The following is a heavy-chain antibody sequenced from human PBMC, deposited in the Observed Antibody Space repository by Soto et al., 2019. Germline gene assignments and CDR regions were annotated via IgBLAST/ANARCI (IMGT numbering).Heavy chain of an antibody. J-gene: IGHJ5*02. CDR2: IYYDAIDK. CDR3: AREGPRSILLGVASFDP. V-gene: IGHV3-33*01. Sequence: QVQLVESGGGVVRPGRSLRLSCAASGFTFSRAGMHWVRQAPGKGLEWVAVIYYDAIDKHYADSVKGRFTISRDNSKNTLYLQMNSLRAEDTAVYYCAREGPRSILLGVASFDPWGQGTLVIVSS. CDR1: GFTFSRAG. D-gene: IGHD3-10*01.